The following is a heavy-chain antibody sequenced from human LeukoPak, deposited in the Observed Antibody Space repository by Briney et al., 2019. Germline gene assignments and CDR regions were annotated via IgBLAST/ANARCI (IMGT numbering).Heavy chain of an antibody. J-gene: IGHJ4*02. CDR3: AGSRGKRITMFRVFDH. CDR1: GFTFSSYE. Sequence: GGSLRLSCAASGFTFSSYEMNWVRQAPGKGLEGVSYISSSGSTIYYADSVKGRFTISRDNAKNSLYLQMNSLRAEDTAVYYCAGSRGKRITMFRVFDHWGQGTLVTVSS. V-gene: IGHV3-48*03. CDR2: ISSSGSTI. D-gene: IGHD3-10*01.